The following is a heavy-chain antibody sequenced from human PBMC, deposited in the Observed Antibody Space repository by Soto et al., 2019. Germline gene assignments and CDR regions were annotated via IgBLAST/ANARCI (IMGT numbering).Heavy chain of an antibody. Sequence: PSETLSLTCAVYGGSFSGYYWSWIRQPPGKGLEWIGEINHSGSTNYNPSLKSRVTISVDTSKNQFSLKLSSVTAADTAVYYCARDGRYYSSGWLGRENGFAFDIWGQGTMVTVSS. CDR1: GGSFSGYY. CDR2: INHSGST. V-gene: IGHV4-34*01. CDR3: ARDGRYYSSGWLGRENGFAFDI. J-gene: IGHJ3*02. D-gene: IGHD6-19*01.